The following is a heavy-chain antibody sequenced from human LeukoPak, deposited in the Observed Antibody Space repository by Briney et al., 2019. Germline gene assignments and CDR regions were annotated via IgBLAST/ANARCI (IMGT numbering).Heavy chain of an antibody. CDR1: GFTFSSYA. CDR3: AKDGYYYDSSGYYYAGAFDI. V-gene: IGHV3-30*04. J-gene: IGHJ3*02. Sequence: GGSLRLSCAASGFTFSSYAMHWVRQAPGKGLEWVAVISYDGSNKYYADSVKGRFTISRDNSKNTLYLQMNSLRAEDTAVYYCAKDGYYYDSSGYYYAGAFDIWGQGTMVTVSS. CDR2: ISYDGSNK. D-gene: IGHD3-22*01.